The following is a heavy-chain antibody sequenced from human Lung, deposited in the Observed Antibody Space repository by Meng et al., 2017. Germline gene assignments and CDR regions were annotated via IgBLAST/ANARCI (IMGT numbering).Heavy chain of an antibody. CDR3: ARGSITMVRGVSVFDP. V-gene: IGHV4-4*02. J-gene: IGHJ5*02. D-gene: IGHD3-10*01. Sequence: QVQVQESGPGPVKPSGTLSLTFVVSGGSISSSNGWSWVRQPPGKGLEWIGEIYHSGSTNYNPSLKSRVTISVDKSKNQFSLKLSSVTAADTAVYYCARGSITMVRGVSVFDPWGQGTLVTVSS. CDR1: GGSISSSNG. CDR2: IYHSGST.